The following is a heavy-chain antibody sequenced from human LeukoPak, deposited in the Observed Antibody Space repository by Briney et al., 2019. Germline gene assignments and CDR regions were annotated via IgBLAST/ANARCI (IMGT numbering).Heavy chain of an antibody. CDR1: GGSISSSSYY. Sequence: SETLSLTCTASGGSISSSSYYWGWIRQPPGKGLEWIGSIYYSGSTYYNPSLKSRVTISVDTSKNQFSLKLSSVTAADTAVYYCARVARITMIVVRQNWYFDLWGRGTLVTVSS. CDR3: ARVARITMIVVRQNWYFDL. J-gene: IGHJ2*01. V-gene: IGHV4-39*07. D-gene: IGHD3-22*01. CDR2: IYYSGST.